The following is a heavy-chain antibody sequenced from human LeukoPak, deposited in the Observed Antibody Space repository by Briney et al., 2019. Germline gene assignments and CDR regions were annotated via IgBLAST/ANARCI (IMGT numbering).Heavy chain of an antibody. D-gene: IGHD3-22*01. CDR2: IYYSGST. CDR3: ARDSGSSGYKYYFDY. J-gene: IGHJ4*02. Sequence: SETLSLTCTVSGGSISSYYWSWIRQPPGKGLEWIGYIYYSGSTNYNPSLKSRVTISVDTSKNQFSLKLSSVTAADTAVYYCARDSGSSGYKYYFDYWGQGTLVTVSS. CDR1: GGSISSYY. V-gene: IGHV4-59*01.